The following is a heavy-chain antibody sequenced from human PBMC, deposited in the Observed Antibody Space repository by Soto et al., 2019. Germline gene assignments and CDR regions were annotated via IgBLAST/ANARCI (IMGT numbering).Heavy chain of an antibody. CDR3: ATWHEREHAYDV. CDR1: GLTVSGKKY. D-gene: IGHD1-1*01. J-gene: IGHJ3*01. V-gene: IGHV3-53*01. CDR2: LYDVDGT. Sequence: DVQLVESGGGLIQPGESLRLSCAAFGLTVSGKKYVAWVRQAPGKGLEWVSALYDVDGTYYADSLKGRFTTSTDSSKTTVYLQMNDLRPDDTAVYYCATWHEREHAYDVWGQGTTVTFSS.